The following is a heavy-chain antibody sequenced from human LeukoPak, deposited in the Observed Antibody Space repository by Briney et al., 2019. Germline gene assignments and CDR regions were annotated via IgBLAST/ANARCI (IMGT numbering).Heavy chain of an antibody. Sequence: GASVKVSCKASGYTFTGYYMHWVRQAPGRGLEWMGRINPNSGGTNYAQKFQGRVTMTRDTSISTAYMELSRLRSDDTAVYYCASVPYCSGGSCYPYWGQGTLVTVSS. CDR3: ASVPYCSGGSCYPY. D-gene: IGHD2-15*01. CDR1: GYTFTGYY. J-gene: IGHJ4*02. CDR2: INPNSGGT. V-gene: IGHV1-2*06.